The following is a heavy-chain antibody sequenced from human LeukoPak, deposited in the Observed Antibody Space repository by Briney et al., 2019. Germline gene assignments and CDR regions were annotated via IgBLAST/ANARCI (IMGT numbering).Heavy chain of an antibody. CDR1: GYTFTVYY. CDR2: INPNSGGT. D-gene: IGHD2-21*01. V-gene: IGHV1-2*02. CDR3: ARVTPYFNWFDP. J-gene: IGHJ5*02. Sequence: GASVKVSCKASGYTFTVYYMHWVRQAPGQGLEWMGWINPNSGGTNYAQKFQGRVTMTRDTSISTAYMELSRLRSDDTAVYYCARVTPYFNWFDPWGQGTLVTVSS.